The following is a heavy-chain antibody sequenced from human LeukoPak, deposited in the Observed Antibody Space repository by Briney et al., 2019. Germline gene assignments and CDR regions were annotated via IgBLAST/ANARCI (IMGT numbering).Heavy chain of an antibody. CDR1: GYSFTTYW. J-gene: IGHJ6*03. CDR2: IYPGDSDT. Sequence: GESLKISCKGSGYSFTTYWIGWVRQMPGKGLEWMGIIYPGDSDTRYSPSFQGQVTISADKSIDTAYLQWSSLKASDTAMYYCARRNPGSSGSFYMDVWGKGTTVTVSS. D-gene: IGHD6-6*01. V-gene: IGHV5-51*01. CDR3: ARRNPGSSGSFYMDV.